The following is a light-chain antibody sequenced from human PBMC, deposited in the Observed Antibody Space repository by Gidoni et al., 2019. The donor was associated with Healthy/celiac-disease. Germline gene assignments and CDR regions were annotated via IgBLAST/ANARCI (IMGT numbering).Light chain of an antibody. V-gene: IGKV3-11*01. J-gene: IGKJ1*01. CDR3: QQRSNWPWT. CDR1: HSISRY. Sequence: EIVLTQSPATLALSPGESATLSCRASHSISRYLAWYQQKPGQAPRLLIYDASNRATGIPARFSGSGSGTDFTLTISSLEPEDFAVYYCQQRSNWPWTFGQGTKVEIK. CDR2: DAS.